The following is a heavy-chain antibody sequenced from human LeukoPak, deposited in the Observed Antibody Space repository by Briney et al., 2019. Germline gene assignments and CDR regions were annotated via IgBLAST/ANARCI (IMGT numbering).Heavy chain of an antibody. J-gene: IGHJ4*02. CDR3: ARGPESYYDSSGYQDY. Sequence: ASVKVSCKASGYTFTSYDINWVRQATGQGLEWMGWMNPNSGNTGYAQKFQGRVTMTRNTSISTAYMELSSLRSEDTAVYYCARGPESYYDSSGYQDYWGQGTLVTVSS. V-gene: IGHV1-8*01. CDR1: GYTFTSYD. CDR2: MNPNSGNT. D-gene: IGHD3-22*01.